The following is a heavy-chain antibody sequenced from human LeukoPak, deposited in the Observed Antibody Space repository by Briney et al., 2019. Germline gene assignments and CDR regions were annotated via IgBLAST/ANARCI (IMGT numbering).Heavy chain of an antibody. CDR3: ARGSGYKYYFDY. V-gene: IGHV3-74*01. J-gene: IGHJ4*02. Sequence: PGGSLRLSCAVSGFTFSSYWMHWVRQAPGKGLVWVSHIKTDGSTTAYADSVKGRFTISRDNAKNTLYLQMNSLRAEDTAVYYCARGSGYKYYFDYWGQGTLVTVSS. CDR2: IKTDGSTT. D-gene: IGHD3-22*01. CDR1: GFTFSSYW.